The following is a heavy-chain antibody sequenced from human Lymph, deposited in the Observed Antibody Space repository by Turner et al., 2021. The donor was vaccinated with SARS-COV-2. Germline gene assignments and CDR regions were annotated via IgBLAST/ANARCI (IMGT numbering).Heavy chain of an antibody. CDR3: ATVLCTGSSCYYYGMDV. D-gene: IGHD2-15*01. Sequence: QVPLVQSGAEVKKPGASVKVSCKVSGYTLTELSMHWVRQAPGKGLEWMGGFDPEDGEIIYAQKFQGRVTMTEDTSTDTAYMELSSLRSEDTAVYYCATVLCTGSSCYYYGMDVWGQGTTVTVSS. CDR2: FDPEDGEI. CDR1: GYTLTELS. V-gene: IGHV1-24*01. J-gene: IGHJ6*02.